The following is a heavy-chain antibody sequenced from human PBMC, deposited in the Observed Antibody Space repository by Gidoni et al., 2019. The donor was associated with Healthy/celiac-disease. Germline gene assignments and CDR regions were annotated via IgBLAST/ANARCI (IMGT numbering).Heavy chain of an antibody. J-gene: IGHJ4*02. CDR3: ARDGAISFDY. Sequence: EVQLVESGGGLVQPGGSLRLSCAASGFTFSSYSMNWVRQAPGKGLAWVSYISSSSSTIYYADSVKGRFTISRDNAKNSLYLQMNSLRAEDTAVYYSARDGAISFDYWGQGTLVTVSS. CDR1: GFTFSSYS. D-gene: IGHD2-21*01. V-gene: IGHV3-48*01. CDR2: ISSSSSTI.